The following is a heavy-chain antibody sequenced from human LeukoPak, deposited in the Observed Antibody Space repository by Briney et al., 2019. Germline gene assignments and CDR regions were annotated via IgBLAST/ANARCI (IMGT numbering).Heavy chain of an antibody. Sequence: PGGSLRLSCGVSGFTFSSYDMNWVRQAPGKGLEWISYISHSGTIIKYADSVQGRFTISRDNGKTSLFLQMNSLRPEDTALYYCGKDLLAMAGTIGSWGQGTLVTVSS. CDR2: ISHSGTII. D-gene: IGHD6-19*01. J-gene: IGHJ4*02. CDR1: GFTFSSYD. CDR3: GKDLLAMAGTIGS. V-gene: IGHV3-48*03.